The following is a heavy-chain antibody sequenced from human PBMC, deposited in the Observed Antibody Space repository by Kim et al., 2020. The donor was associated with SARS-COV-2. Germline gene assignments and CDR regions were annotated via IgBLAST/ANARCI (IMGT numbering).Heavy chain of an antibody. V-gene: IGHV4-38-2*02. CDR1: GFSISSGNY. CDR3: ARVVGAGSWGWFDP. D-gene: IGHD3-10*01. Sequence: SETLSLTCSVSGFSISSGNYWGWIRQPPGKGLEWIGSIFHGGSTYKNPSLKSRVTFSVDTSKNHFSLKMASVTAADTAVYYCARVVGAGSWGWFDPWGQG. CDR2: IFHGGST. J-gene: IGHJ5*02.